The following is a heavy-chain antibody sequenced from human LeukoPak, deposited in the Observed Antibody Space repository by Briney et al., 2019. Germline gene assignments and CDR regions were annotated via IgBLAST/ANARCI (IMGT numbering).Heavy chain of an antibody. CDR1: VCTLSKYA. V-gene: IGHV3-23*01. D-gene: IGHD4-11*01. J-gene: IGHJ3*02. Sequence: SVTVSCVASVCTLSKYAMSWVGQAPWKGLEWVGGICASRGSSYYADTVKGKFTISRDDSKNTLYLQMNSLTAEDTAVYYCAKEQITNATATRAFDIWGQGTMVTVSS. CDR2: ICASRGSS. CDR3: AKEQITNATATRAFDI.